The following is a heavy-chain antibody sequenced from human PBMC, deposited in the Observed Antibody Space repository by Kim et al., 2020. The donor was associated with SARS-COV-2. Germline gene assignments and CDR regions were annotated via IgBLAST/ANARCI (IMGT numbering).Heavy chain of an antibody. CDR3: ARDDRLTGYFPFDY. D-gene: IGHD3-9*01. J-gene: IGHJ4*02. Sequence: ADSVKGRFTIPRDNARNSLYLQMNSRRAEDTSVYYCARDDRLTGYFPFDYWGQGTLVTVSS. V-gene: IGHV3-21*01.